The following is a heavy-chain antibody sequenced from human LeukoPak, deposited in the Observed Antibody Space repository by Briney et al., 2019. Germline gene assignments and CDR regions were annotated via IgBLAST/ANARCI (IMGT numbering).Heavy chain of an antibody. CDR3: ARDRGSSGWYLDAFDI. V-gene: IGHV4-38-2*02. CDR2: IYHSGST. Sequence: SSETLSLTCTVSGYSISSGYYWGWIRQPPGKGLEWIGSIYHSGSTYYNPSLKSRVTISVDTSKNQFSLKLSSVTAADTAVYYCARDRGSSGWYLDAFDIWGQGTMVTVSS. J-gene: IGHJ3*02. CDR1: GYSISSGYY. D-gene: IGHD6-19*01.